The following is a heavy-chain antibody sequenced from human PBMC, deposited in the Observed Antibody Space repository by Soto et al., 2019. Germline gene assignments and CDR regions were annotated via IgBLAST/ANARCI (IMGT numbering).Heavy chain of an antibody. D-gene: IGHD3-3*01. CDR3: ISYPDFWGGHTPL. CDR1: GFSITNTW. Sequence: EVQLVESGGGLVQPGGSLRLSCAASGFSITNTWMHWVRQAPGKGLEWVGRVKSKADGGTSDYAAPVKGRFTVSRDDSKNTQYLQMNSLKMEDIAVYYCISYPDFWGGHTPLWGQGTLVTVSS. CDR2: VKSKADGGTS. V-gene: IGHV3-15*07. J-gene: IGHJ4*02.